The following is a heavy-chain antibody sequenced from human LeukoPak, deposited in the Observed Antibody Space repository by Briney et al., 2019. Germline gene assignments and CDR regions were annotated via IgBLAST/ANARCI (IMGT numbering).Heavy chain of an antibody. V-gene: IGHV1-18*01. CDR3: ARDAVSTTTAGGIDY. D-gene: IGHD5/OR15-5a*01. J-gene: IGHJ4*02. CDR2: ISAYSGYT. Sequence: ASVKVSCKAAGYTFTNYGISWVRQAPGQGLEWMGWISAYSGYTHYAQKIQGRVTVTTEASTSTAYMELRSLTSYDTAVYYCARDAVSTTTAGGIDYWGQGTLVTVSS. CDR1: GYTFTNYG.